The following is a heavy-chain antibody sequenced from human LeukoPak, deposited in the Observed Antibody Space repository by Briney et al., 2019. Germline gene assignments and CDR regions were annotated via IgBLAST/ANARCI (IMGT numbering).Heavy chain of an antibody. CDR3: ARVGATLLPNNWFDP. J-gene: IGHJ5*02. CDR2: IYHSGST. Sequence: SETLSLTCTVSGGSISSSSYYWGWIRQPPGKGLEWIGSIYHSGSTYYNPSLKSRVTISVDTSKNQFSLKLSSVTAADTAVYYCARVGATLLPNNWFDPWGQGTLVTVSS. V-gene: IGHV4-39*07. CDR1: GGSISSSSYY. D-gene: IGHD1-26*01.